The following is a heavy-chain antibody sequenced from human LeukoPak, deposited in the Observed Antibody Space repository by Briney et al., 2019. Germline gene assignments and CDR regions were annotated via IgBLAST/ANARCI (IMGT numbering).Heavy chain of an antibody. D-gene: IGHD2-15*01. J-gene: IGHJ4*02. V-gene: IGHV1-69*01. CDR1: GGTFSSYA. Sequence: ASVTVSCKASGGTFSSYAISWVRQAPGQGLEWMGGIFPIFGTANYAQKFQGRVTITADESTSTAYMELSSLRSEDTAVYYCARERGYCSGGSCYSLDYWGQGTLVTVSS. CDR3: ARERGYCSGGSCYSLDY. CDR2: IFPIFGTA.